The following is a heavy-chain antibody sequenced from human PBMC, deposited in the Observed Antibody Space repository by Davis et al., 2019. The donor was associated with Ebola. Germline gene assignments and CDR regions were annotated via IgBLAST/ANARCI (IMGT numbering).Heavy chain of an antibody. CDR3: ARDAGTVYYYYGMDV. D-gene: IGHD3-10*01. V-gene: IGHV3-33*01. Sequence: GESLKISCAASGFTFSSYGMHWVRQAPGKGLEWVAVIWYDGSNKYYADSVKGRFTISRDNSKNTLYLQMNSLRAEDTAVYYCARDAGTVYYYYGMDVWGQGTTVTVSS. CDR2: IWYDGSNK. J-gene: IGHJ6*02. CDR1: GFTFSSYG.